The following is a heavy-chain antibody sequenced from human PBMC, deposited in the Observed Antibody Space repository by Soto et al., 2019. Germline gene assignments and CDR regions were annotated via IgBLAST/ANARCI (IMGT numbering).Heavy chain of an antibody. D-gene: IGHD3-10*01. CDR1: GFTFSSYS. J-gene: IGHJ4*02. CDR3: ANTMVRGVIRGGVFDY. CDR2: ISSSSSYI. V-gene: IGHV3-21*01. Sequence: EVQLVESGGGLVKPGGSLRLSCAASGFTFSSYSMNWVRQAPGKGLEWVSSISSSSSYIYYADSVKGRFTISRDNAKKSLCLQMNSLRAEDTAVYYCANTMVRGVIRGGVFDYWGQGTLVTVSS.